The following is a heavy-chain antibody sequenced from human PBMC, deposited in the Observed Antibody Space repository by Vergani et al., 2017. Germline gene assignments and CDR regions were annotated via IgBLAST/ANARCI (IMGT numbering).Heavy chain of an antibody. Sequence: QVQLQESGPGLVKPSQTLSLTCSVSGGSTTSGGYYWSWIRQPPGKGLEWIGEINHSGSTNYNPSLKSRVTISVDTSKNQFSLKLSSVTAADTAVYYCARAGDCSGGSCFDYWGQGTLVTVSS. J-gene: IGHJ4*02. CDR3: ARAGDCSGGSCFDY. V-gene: IGHV4-31*03. CDR2: INHSGST. CDR1: GGSTTSGGYY. D-gene: IGHD2-15*01.